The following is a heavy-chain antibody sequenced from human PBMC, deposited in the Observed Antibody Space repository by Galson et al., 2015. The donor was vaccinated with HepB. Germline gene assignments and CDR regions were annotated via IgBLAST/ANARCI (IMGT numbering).Heavy chain of an antibody. J-gene: IGHJ4*02. CDR1: GGTFDSYA. CDR2: IIPILDTT. V-gene: IGHV1-69*06. Sequence: SVKVSCKASGGTFDSYAINWVRQAPGQGLEWMGGIIPILDTTHYAQTFQGRVTITADKSTRTAYMELSSLRSEDTAVYYCARAPRGGYNFYYFDYWGQGSLVTVSS. D-gene: IGHD5-24*01. CDR3: ARAPRGGYNFYYFDY.